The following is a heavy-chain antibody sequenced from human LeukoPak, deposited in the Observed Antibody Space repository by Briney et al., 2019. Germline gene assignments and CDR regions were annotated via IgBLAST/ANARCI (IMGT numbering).Heavy chain of an antibody. D-gene: IGHD3-16*02. J-gene: IGHJ4*02. Sequence: PSETLSLTCTVAAGSISSYYWSWLRQPAGKGLEWIGRIYTSGSTNYNPSLKSRVTMSVDTSKNQFSLKLSSVTAADTAVYYCARESDYVWGSYLTHDYWDQGTLVTVSS. V-gene: IGHV4-4*07. CDR1: AGSISSYY. CDR2: IYTSGST. CDR3: ARESDYVWGSYLTHDY.